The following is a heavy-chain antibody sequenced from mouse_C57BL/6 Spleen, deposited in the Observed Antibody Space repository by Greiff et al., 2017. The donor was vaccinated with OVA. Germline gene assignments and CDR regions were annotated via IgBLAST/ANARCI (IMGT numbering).Heavy chain of an antibody. V-gene: IGHV1-62-2*01. Sequence: VKLMESGAELVKPGASVKLSCKASGYTFTEYTLHWVKQRSGQGLEWIGWFYPGRGSIKYNEKFKDKATLTSDKSSSTVYMALSRLTSEDSAVYFCARHEVSSGPYFDYWGQGTTLTVSS. CDR3: ARHEVSSGPYFDY. D-gene: IGHD3-2*02. J-gene: IGHJ2*01. CDR1: GYTFTEYT. CDR2: FYPGRGSI.